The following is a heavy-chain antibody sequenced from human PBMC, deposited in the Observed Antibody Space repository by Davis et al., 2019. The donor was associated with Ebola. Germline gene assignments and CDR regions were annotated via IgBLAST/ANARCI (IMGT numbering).Heavy chain of an antibody. J-gene: IGHJ6*02. V-gene: IGHV3-23*01. CDR3: ARDRGGIFGVVTLYYYGMDV. D-gene: IGHD3-3*01. CDR1: GFTFSSYA. Sequence: GESLKISCAASGFTFSSYAMSWVRQAPGKGLEWVSLISGSDGRTYHADSVKGRFIISRDNSKNTLYLQMNSLRAEDTAVYYCARDRGGIFGVVTLYYYGMDVWGQGTTVTVSS. CDR2: ISGSDGRT.